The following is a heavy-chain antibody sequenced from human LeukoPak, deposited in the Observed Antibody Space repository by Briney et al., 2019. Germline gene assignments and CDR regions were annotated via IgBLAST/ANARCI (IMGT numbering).Heavy chain of an antibody. CDR1: GYSFSSYW. Sequence: GESLKISCKGSGYSFSSYWIVWVRQMPGKGLEWMGIIYPGDSDTRYSPSFQGQVTISADKSISTAYLQWSSLKASDSATYYCTRGRRDCSSTSCYFEYWGQGTLVTVSS. CDR2: IYPGDSDT. D-gene: IGHD2-2*01. CDR3: TRGRRDCSSTSCYFEY. V-gene: IGHV5-51*01. J-gene: IGHJ4*02.